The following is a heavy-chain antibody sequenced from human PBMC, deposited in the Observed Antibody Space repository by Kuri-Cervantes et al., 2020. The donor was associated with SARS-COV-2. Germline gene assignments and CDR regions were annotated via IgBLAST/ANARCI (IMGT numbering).Heavy chain of an antibody. J-gene: IGHJ6*02. CDR1: GGSISSYY. V-gene: IGHV4-59*01. D-gene: IGHD6-19*01. CDR2: IYYSGST. CDR3: AREGSGWYGEDYYYYGMDV. Sequence: SETLSLTCTVSGGSISSYYWSWIRQPPGKGLEWIGYIYYSGSTNYNPSLKSRVTISVDTSKNQFSLKLSSVTAADTAVYYCAREGSGWYGEDYYYYGMDVWAKGPRSPSP.